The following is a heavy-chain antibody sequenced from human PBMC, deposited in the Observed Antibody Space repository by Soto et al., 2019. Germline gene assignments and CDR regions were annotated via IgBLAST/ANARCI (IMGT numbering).Heavy chain of an antibody. CDR1: SGSISSSNW. CDR2: IYHSGST. D-gene: IGHD2-15*01. J-gene: IGHJ4*02. Sequence: QVQLQESGPGLVKPSGTLSLTCAVSSGSISSSNWWSGVRQPPGKGLEWIGEIYHSGSTNYNPSLKSRVTISVDKSKNQFSLKLSSVTAADTAVYYCASLEHCSGGSCPIDYWGQGTLVTVSS. CDR3: ASLEHCSGGSCPIDY. V-gene: IGHV4-4*02.